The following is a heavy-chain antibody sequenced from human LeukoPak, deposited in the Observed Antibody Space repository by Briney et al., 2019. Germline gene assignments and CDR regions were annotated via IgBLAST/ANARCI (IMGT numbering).Heavy chain of an antibody. V-gene: IGHV3-33*01. CDR3: ARDSSSGWYYFDY. Sequence: GGSLRLSCAASGFTFSSCGMHWVRQAPGKGLEWVAVIWYDGSNKYYADSVKGRFTISRDNSKNTLYLQMNSLRAEDTAVYYCARDSSSGWYYFDYWGQGTLVTVSS. CDR1: GFTFSSCG. D-gene: IGHD6-19*01. J-gene: IGHJ4*02. CDR2: IWYDGSNK.